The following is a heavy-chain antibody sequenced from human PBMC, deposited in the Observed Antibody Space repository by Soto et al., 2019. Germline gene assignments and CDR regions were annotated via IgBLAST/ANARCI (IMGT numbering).Heavy chain of an antibody. CDR3: ARGASP. CDR1: GYTFTISD. V-gene: IGHV1-8*01. J-gene: IGHJ5*02. Sequence: QVQLVQSGAEVKKPGASVKVSCKASGYTFTISDINCVRQATGQGLEWMGWMSPNSGNTGYAQKFQGRISSTRSTSINSAYLELRSLSSDVSDVYYCARGASPWGQGTLVTVSS. CDR2: MSPNSGNT.